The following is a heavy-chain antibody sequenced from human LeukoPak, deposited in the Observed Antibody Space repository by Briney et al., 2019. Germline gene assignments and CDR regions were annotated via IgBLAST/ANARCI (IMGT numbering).Heavy chain of an antibody. D-gene: IGHD4-17*01. V-gene: IGHV3-48*03. CDR1: GFTFSSYE. CDR3: ARDGYGDYVWYFDL. Sequence: GGSLRLSCAASGFTFSSYEMNWVRQAPGKGLEWVSYISSSGSTIYYADSVKGRFTISRDNAKNSLYLQMNSLRAEDTAVYYCARDGYGDYVWYFDLWGRGTLVTVSS. CDR2: ISSSGSTI. J-gene: IGHJ2*01.